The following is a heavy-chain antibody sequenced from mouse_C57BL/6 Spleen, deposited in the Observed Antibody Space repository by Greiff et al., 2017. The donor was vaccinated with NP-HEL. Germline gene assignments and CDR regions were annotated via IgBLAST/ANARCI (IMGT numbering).Heavy chain of an antibody. CDR2: IDPETGGT. CDR1: GYTFTDYE. V-gene: IGHV1-15*01. D-gene: IGHD2-1*01. Sequence: QVQLQQSGAELVRPGASVTLSCKASGYTFTDYEMHWVKQTPVHGLEWIGAIDPETGGTAYTQKFKGKAILTADKSSSTAYMELRSLTSEDSAVYYCSDGNYGYAMDYWGQGTSVTVSS. CDR3: SDGNYGYAMDY. J-gene: IGHJ4*01.